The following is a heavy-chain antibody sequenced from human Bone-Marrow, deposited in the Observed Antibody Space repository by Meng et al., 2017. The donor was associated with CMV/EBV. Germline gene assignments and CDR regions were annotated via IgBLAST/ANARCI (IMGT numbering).Heavy chain of an antibody. CDR3: ARGLYGDYVTY. D-gene: IGHD4-17*01. CDR2: IYYSGST. Sequence: GSLRLSCTVAGGSTCSSSYYWGWTRQPPGKGLEWIGSIYYSGSTYYNPSLKSRVTISVDTSKNQFSLKLSSVTAAETAVYYCARGLYGDYVTYWGQGTLVTVSS. V-gene: IGHV4-39*07. CDR1: GGSTCSSSYY. J-gene: IGHJ4*02.